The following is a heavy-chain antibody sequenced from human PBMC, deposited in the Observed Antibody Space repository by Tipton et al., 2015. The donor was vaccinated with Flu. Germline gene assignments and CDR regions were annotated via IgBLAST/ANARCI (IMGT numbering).Heavy chain of an antibody. CDR1: GASTSTGSHY. V-gene: IGHV4-61*02. Sequence: TLSLTCTVSGASTSTGSHYWNWIRQPAGKGLEWIGRIYTSGSTTYNPSLKSRVTISIDTSKNQFSLKLSSVTAADTAVYYCARGDCSSTSCLDYWGQGTLVTVSS. CDR3: ARGDCSSTSCLDY. D-gene: IGHD2-2*01. J-gene: IGHJ4*02. CDR2: IYTSGST.